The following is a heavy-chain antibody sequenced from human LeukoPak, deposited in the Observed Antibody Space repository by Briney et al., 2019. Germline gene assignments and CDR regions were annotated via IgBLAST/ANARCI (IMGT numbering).Heavy chain of an antibody. J-gene: IGHJ6*02. CDR1: GDSVSSNSAA. D-gene: IGHD6-6*01. CDR3: ARVAYSSSSYYYGMDV. Sequence: SQTLSLTCAISGDSVSSNSAAWNWIRQSPSRGLEWLGRTYYRSKWYNDYAVSVESRITINPDTSKNQFSLQLNSVTPEDTAVYYCARVAYSSSSYYYGMDVWGQGTTVTVSS. V-gene: IGHV6-1*01. CDR2: TYYRSKWYN.